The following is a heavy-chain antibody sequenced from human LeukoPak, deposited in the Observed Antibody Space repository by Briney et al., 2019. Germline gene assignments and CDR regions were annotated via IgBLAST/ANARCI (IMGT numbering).Heavy chain of an antibody. CDR2: TYYRSKWYN. J-gene: IGHJ5*02. CDR3: ARDLGITMVRGVYNWFDP. D-gene: IGHD3-10*01. CDR1: GDSVSSNSAA. V-gene: IGHV6-1*01. Sequence: SQTLSLTCAISGDSVSSNSAAWNWIRQSPSRGLEWLGRTYYRSKWYNDYALSVKSRITINPDTSKNQFSLQLNSVTPEDTAVYYCARDLGITMVRGVYNWFDPWGQGTLVTVSS.